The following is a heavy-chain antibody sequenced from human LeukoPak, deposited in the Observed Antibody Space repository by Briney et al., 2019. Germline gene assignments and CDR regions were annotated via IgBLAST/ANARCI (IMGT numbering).Heavy chain of an antibody. V-gene: IGHV1-69*04. CDR3: ARDSWHYYDSSGYSDY. CDR1: GGTFSSYA. Sequence: SVKVSCKASGGTFSSYAISWVRQAPGQGLEWRGRSIPILGIANYAQKFQGRVTITADKSTSTAYMELSSLRSEDTAVYYCARDSWHYYDSSGYSDYWGQGTLVTVSS. J-gene: IGHJ4*02. D-gene: IGHD3-22*01. CDR2: SIPILGIA.